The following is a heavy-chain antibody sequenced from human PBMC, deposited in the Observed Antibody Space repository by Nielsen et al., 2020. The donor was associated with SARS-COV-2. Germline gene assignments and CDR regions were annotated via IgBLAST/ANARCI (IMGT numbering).Heavy chain of an antibody. CDR3: AKGEGYCSGGSCRESDY. D-gene: IGHD2-15*01. Sequence: SLKISCAASGFTFDDYAMHWVRQAPGKGLEWVSGISWNSGSIGYADSVKGRFTISRDNAKNSLYLQMNSLRAEDTALYYCAKGEGYCSGGSCRESDYWG. V-gene: IGHV3-9*01. CDR2: ISWNSGSI. J-gene: IGHJ4*01. CDR1: GFTFDDYA.